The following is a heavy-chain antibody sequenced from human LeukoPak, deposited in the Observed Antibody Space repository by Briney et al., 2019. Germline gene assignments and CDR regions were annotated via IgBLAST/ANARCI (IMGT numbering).Heavy chain of an antibody. CDR1: GGSISSSSYY. V-gene: IGHV4-39*07. D-gene: IGHD3-10*01. Sequence: SETLSLTCTVSGGSISSSSYYWGWIRQPPGKGLEWIGSIYYSGSTNYNPSLKSRVTISVDTSKNQFSLKLSSVTAADTAVYYCARAKARRPMVRGVTKINNWFDPWGQGTLVTVSS. J-gene: IGHJ5*02. CDR3: ARAKARRPMVRGVTKINNWFDP. CDR2: IYYSGST.